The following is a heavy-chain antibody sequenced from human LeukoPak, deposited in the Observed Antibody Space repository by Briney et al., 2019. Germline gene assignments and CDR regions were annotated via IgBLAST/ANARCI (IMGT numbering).Heavy chain of an antibody. CDR1: GYIFRNYG. Sequence: ASVKVSCKASGYIFRNYGINWVRQAPGQGLEWMGWISGYNGNTNYAQKLQGRVTLTTDTSTSTAYMDLRSLRSDDTAVYYCARLQHHRLESTSNYYYSYMDVWGKGTTVTVSS. CDR2: ISGYNGNT. J-gene: IGHJ6*03. D-gene: IGHD2/OR15-2a*01. CDR3: ARLQHHRLESTSNYYYSYMDV. V-gene: IGHV1-18*01.